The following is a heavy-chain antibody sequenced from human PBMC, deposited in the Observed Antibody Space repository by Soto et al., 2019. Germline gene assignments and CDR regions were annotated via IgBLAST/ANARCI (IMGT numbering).Heavy chain of an antibody. Sequence: PSETLSLTCTVSGGSISSGGYYWSWIRQHPGKGLEWIGYIYYSGSTYYNPSLKSRVTISVDTSKNQFSLKLSSVTAADTAVYYCARKNIVVVVAASYAFDIWGQGTMVTVSS. CDR1: GGSISSGGYY. J-gene: IGHJ3*02. CDR2: IYYSGST. CDR3: ARKNIVVVVAASYAFDI. V-gene: IGHV4-31*03. D-gene: IGHD2-15*01.